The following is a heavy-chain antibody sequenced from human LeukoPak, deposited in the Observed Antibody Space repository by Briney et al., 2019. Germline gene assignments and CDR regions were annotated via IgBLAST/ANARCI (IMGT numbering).Heavy chain of an antibody. Sequence: GGSLRLSCAASGFTFSSYWMHWVRQAPGKGLVWVSRINSDGSSTSYADSVKGRFTISRDNAKNSLYLQMNSLRAEDTAVYYCARDMDDGSGSFFRSYYGMDVWGQGTTVTVSS. CDR1: GFTFSSYW. CDR3: ARDMDDGSGSFFRSYYGMDV. D-gene: IGHD3-10*01. CDR2: INSDGSST. J-gene: IGHJ6*02. V-gene: IGHV3-74*01.